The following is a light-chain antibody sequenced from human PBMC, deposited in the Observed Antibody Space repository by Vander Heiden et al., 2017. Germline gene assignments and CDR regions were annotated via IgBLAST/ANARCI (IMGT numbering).Light chain of an antibody. J-gene: IGKJ1*01. V-gene: IGKV4-1*01. CDR2: WAS. CDR1: QSVLYSSNNKNY. CDR3: QQCYSTPWT. Sequence: AVSLGERATINCKPSQSVLYSSNNKNYLAWYQQKPGQPPNLLIYWASTRESGVPDRFSGSGSGTDFTLTISSLQAEDVAVYYCQQCYSTPWTFGQGTKVEIE.